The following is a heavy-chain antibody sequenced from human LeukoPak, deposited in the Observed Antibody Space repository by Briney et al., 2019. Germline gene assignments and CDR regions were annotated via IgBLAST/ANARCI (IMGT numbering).Heavy chain of an antibody. CDR1: GGTFSSYA. CDR3: AREEMATTQNDY. J-gene: IGHJ4*02. D-gene: IGHD5-24*01. V-gene: IGHV1-69*04. Sequence: SVKVSCKASGGTFSSYAISWVRQAPGKGLEGMGRIIPILGIANYAQKFQGRVTITADKSTSTAYMELSSLRSEDTAVYYCAREEMATTQNDYWGQGTLVTVSS. CDR2: IIPILGIA.